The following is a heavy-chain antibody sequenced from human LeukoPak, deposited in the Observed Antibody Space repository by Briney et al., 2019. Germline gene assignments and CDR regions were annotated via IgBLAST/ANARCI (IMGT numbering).Heavy chain of an antibody. CDR3: ARRSRNGLDAFDI. Sequence: ASVKGVGKASGYTFTSYGINWVRQAPGQGLQWMGWIDPNNGDTEYAQKFQGRVTMTRDRSISTAYMELGRLTSDDTAVYYCARRSRNGLDAFDIWGQGTMVTVSS. D-gene: IGHD1-14*01. V-gene: IGHV1-2*02. CDR2: IDPNNGDT. CDR1: GYTFTSYG. J-gene: IGHJ3*02.